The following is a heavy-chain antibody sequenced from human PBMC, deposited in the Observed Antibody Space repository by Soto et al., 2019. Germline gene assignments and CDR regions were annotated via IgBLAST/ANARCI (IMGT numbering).Heavy chain of an antibody. Sequence: GSLRLSCAASGFTCSSYAMSWVRQAPGKGLEWVSAISGSGGSTYYADSVKGRFTISRDNSKNTLYLQMNSLRAEDTAVYYCAKEDCSSTSCYFSTPLEKPDTWSAPRGKGTLVPVSP. D-gene: IGHD2-2*01. CDR1: GFTCSSYA. CDR3: AKEDCSSTSCYFSTPLEKPDTWSAP. CDR2: ISGSGGST. V-gene: IGHV3-23*01. J-gene: IGHJ5*02.